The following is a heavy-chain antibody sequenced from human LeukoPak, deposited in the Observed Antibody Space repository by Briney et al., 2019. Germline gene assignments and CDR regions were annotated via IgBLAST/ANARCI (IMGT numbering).Heavy chain of an antibody. Sequence: KPSETLSHTCTVSGYSISSGYYWGWIRQPPGKGLEWIGSIYHSGSTYYNPSLKSRVTISVDTSKNQFSLKLSSVTAADTAVYYCARDRRQQLERLAFDIWGQGTMVTVSS. CDR3: ARDRRQQLERLAFDI. J-gene: IGHJ3*02. CDR2: IYHSGST. D-gene: IGHD1-1*01. CDR1: GYSISSGYY. V-gene: IGHV4-38-2*02.